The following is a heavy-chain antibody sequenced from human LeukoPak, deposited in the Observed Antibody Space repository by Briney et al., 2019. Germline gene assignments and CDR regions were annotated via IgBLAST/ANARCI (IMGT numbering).Heavy chain of an antibody. Sequence: ASVKVSCKASGYSFTNYGITWLRQAPGQGLEWVGWISVFNGNTHYAQEVQDRVTLTIDTSTSTVYMELRSLRSDDTAVYSCGREGSCSTTSCRFNDYWGQGTLVTVSS. CDR1: GYSFTNYG. J-gene: IGHJ4*02. CDR3: GREGSCSTTSCRFNDY. D-gene: IGHD2-2*01. CDR2: ISVFNGNT. V-gene: IGHV1-18*01.